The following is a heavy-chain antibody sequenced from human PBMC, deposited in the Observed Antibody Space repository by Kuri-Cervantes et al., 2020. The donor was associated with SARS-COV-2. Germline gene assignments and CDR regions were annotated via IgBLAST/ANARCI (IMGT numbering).Heavy chain of an antibody. CDR2: ISAYNGNT. CDR3: ARAVCGGDCFGGDGFDP. D-gene: IGHD2-21*01. Sequence: ASVKVSCKASGYTFTSYGISWVRQAPGQGLEWMGWISAYNGNTNYAQKLQGRVTMTRDTSTSTVYMELSSLRSDDTAVYYCARAVCGGDCFGGDGFDPWGQGTLVTVSS. CDR1: GYTFTSYG. V-gene: IGHV1-18*01. J-gene: IGHJ5*02.